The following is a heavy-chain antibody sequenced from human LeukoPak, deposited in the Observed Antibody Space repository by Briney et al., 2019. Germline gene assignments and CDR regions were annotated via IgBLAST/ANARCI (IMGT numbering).Heavy chain of an antibody. CDR2: IYTSGST. V-gene: IGHV4-61*02. J-gene: IGHJ4*02. CDR1: GGSISSGGYS. D-gene: IGHD3-10*01. CDR3: ATYYYGSGSYYH. Sequence: SETLSLTCAVSGGSISSGGYSWSWIRQPAGKGLEWIGRIYTSGSTNYNPSLKSRVTMSVDTSKNQFSLKLSSVTAADTAVYYCATYYYGSGSYYHWGQGTLVTVSS.